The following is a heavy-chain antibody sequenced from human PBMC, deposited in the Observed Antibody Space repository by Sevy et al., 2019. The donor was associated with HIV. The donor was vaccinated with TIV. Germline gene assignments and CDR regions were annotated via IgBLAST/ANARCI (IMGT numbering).Heavy chain of an antibody. D-gene: IGHD3-16*02. CDR2: IHADGSS. V-gene: IGHV3-53*01. Sequence: GGSLRLSCAASGFTFSSYSMNWVRQAPGKGLEWVSIIHADGSSYYADSVKGRFTMSRDDSKNIVNLQMNSLRADDTAVYYCARDRRFCGNECYLYYYYGMDVWGQGTAVTVSS. J-gene: IGHJ6*02. CDR1: GFTFSSYS. CDR3: ARDRRFCGNECYLYYYYGMDV.